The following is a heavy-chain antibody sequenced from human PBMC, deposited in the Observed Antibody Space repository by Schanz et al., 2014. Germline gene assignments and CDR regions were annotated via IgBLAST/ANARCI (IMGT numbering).Heavy chain of an antibody. CDR3: AKGRGRWGYFFDY. CDR1: GFTLSNYA. V-gene: IGHV3-23*04. D-gene: IGHD1-26*01. CDR2: IRSSDGST. J-gene: IGHJ4*02. Sequence: EVRLVESGGCLIQPGGSLRLSCVASGFTLSNYAMSWVRQAPGKGLEWVSGIRSSDGSTYYADSVKGRFTISRDNSKNTLYLQMRSLRAENTAVYFCAKGRGRWGYFFDYWGQGTLVTVSS.